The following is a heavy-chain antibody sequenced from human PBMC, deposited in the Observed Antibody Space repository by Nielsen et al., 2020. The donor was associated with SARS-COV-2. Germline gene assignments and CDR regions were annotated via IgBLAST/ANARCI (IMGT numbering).Heavy chain of an antibody. Sequence: WIRQPPGKGLEWVAIIWYDGSNKFYIDSVKGRFTISRDNSRNRLYLQMNSLRDEDTAVYYCARDRGVLAPNPRDVPVAKGRYTLHNYHYMDVWGKGTTVTVSS. D-gene: IGHD2-2*01. V-gene: IGHV3-33*01. CDR3: ARDRGVLAPNPRDVPVAKGRYTLHNYHYMDV. J-gene: IGHJ6*03. CDR2: IWYDGSNK.